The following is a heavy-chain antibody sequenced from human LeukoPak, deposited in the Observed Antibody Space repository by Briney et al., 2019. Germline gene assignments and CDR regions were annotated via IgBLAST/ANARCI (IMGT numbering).Heavy chain of an antibody. D-gene: IGHD2-2*01. CDR3: ARAVVPVSGYYYYYYYMDV. J-gene: IGHJ6*03. V-gene: IGHV1-18*01. CDR2: ISAYNGNT. Sequence: GASVKVSCKASGYTFTSYGISWVRQAPGQGLEWMGWISAYNGNTNYAQKLQGRVTMTTDTSTSTAYMELRSLRPNDTAVYYCARAVVPVSGYYYYYYYMDVWGKGTTVTVSS. CDR1: GYTFTSYG.